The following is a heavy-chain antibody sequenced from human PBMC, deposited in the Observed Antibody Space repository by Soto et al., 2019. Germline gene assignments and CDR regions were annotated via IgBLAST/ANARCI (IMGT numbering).Heavy chain of an antibody. CDR3: ARQTAGWFAMDV. CDR2: IYPGDSDT. V-gene: IGHV5-51*01. J-gene: IGHJ6*02. D-gene: IGHD6-19*01. Sequence: GESLKISCKGSGDSFSNYWIAWVRQMPGKGLEWMGIIYPGDSDTRYSPSFQGQVTISADTSINTVYLQWSSLKASDTAMYYCARQTAGWFAMDVWGQGTTVTVSS. CDR1: GDSFSNYW.